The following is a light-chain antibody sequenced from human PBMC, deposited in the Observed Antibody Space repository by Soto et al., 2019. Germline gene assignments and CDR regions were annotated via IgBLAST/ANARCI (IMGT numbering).Light chain of an antibody. CDR1: QGISNF. J-gene: IGKJ4*01. V-gene: IGKV1-27*01. Sequence: DIQMSQSPSSLSASVGDRVTITCRARQGISNFLAWYQQKPGKVPMLLIYAASTLQSGVPSRFSGSGSGTNFTVAISSLQHDDVATYYCQKYNSALLTFGGGTKVEIK. CDR3: QKYNSALLT. CDR2: AAS.